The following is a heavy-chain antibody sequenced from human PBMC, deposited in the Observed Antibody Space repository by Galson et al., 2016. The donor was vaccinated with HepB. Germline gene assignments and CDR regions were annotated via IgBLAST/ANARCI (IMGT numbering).Heavy chain of an antibody. Sequence: SVKVSCKASGGTFNIYTVSWVRRAPGQGLEWMGGLIPVFETSTYAQKFQGRVTISADKSTNTAYMELSSLGYDDTAVYYCSSPRGPTAYGDHAYFDYWGQGTLVTVSS. CDR3: SSPRGPTAYGDHAYFDY. J-gene: IGHJ4*02. CDR2: LIPVFETS. CDR1: GGTFNIYT. D-gene: IGHD4-17*01. V-gene: IGHV1-69*06.